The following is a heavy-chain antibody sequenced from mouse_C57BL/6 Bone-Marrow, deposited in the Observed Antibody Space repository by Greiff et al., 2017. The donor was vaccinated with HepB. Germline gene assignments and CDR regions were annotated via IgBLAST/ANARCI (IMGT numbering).Heavy chain of an antibody. J-gene: IGHJ3*01. CDR2: FYPGSGSI. Sequence: VQLVESGAELVKPGASVKLSCKASGYTFTEYTIHWVKQRSGQGLEWIGWFYPGSGSIKYNEKFKDKATLTADKSSSTFYMELSRLTSEDSAVYFCARHEALFMVKGAWFAYWGQGTLVTVSA. CDR3: ARHEALFMVKGAWFAY. D-gene: IGHD2-2*01. V-gene: IGHV1-62-2*01. CDR1: GYTFTEYT.